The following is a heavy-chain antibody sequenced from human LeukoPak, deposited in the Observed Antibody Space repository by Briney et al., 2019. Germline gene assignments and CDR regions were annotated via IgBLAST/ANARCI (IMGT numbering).Heavy chain of an antibody. Sequence: GASVKVSCKASGYTFTGYYMHWVRQAPGQGLEWMGRINPNSGGTNYAQKFQGRVTTTRDTSISTAYMELSRLRSDDTAVYYCARDMGSSSWYDYWGQGTLVTVSS. V-gene: IGHV1-2*06. CDR2: INPNSGGT. CDR1: GYTFTGYY. CDR3: ARDMGSSSWYDY. D-gene: IGHD6-13*01. J-gene: IGHJ4*02.